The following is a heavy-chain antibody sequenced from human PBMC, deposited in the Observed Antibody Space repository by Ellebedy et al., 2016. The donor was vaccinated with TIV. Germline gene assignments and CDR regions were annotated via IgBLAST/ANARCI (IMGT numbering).Heavy chain of an antibody. CDR1: GGAISSSNYY. Sequence: MPSETLSLTCTVSGGAISSSNYYWGSIRKPPGKGLEWIGSIYYSGRTYYNPSLKIRVTISVDPSKNQFSLKLSSVTAADTAVYYCAKEALFTTIIGRGGWFDPWGQGTLVTVSS. D-gene: IGHD3-22*01. CDR2: IYYSGRT. CDR3: AKEALFTTIIGRGGWFDP. J-gene: IGHJ5*02. V-gene: IGHV4-39*02.